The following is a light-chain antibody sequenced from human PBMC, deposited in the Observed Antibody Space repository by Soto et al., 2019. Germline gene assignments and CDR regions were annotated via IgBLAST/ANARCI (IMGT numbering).Light chain of an antibody. CDR3: QQLNSYPLT. J-gene: IGKJ4*01. CDR2: AAS. Sequence: DIQLTQSPSFLSASVGDRVTITCRASQGISSYLAWYQQKPGKAPKLLIYAASTLQSGVPSRFSGSGSGTEFTLTISSLQPEDFATYYCQQLNSYPLTFCGGT. CDR1: QGISSY. V-gene: IGKV1-9*01.